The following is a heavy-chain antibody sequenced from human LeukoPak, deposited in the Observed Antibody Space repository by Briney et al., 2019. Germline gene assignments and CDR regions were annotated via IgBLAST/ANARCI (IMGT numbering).Heavy chain of an antibody. Sequence: SETLSLTCTVSGGSISNYYWNWIRQPPGKGLEWIAYIYYTGTTNYNPSLKSRVSISLDTSKNQFSLELKSVTAADTAIYYCARDLLGRTYYPFGFWGQGSLVTVSS. J-gene: IGHJ4*02. CDR3: ARDLLGRTYYPFGF. D-gene: IGHD1-26*01. V-gene: IGHV4-59*01. CDR2: IYYTGTT. CDR1: GGSISNYY.